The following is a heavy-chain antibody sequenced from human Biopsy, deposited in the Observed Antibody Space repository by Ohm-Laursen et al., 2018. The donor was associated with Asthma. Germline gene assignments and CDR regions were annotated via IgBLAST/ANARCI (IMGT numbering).Heavy chain of an antibody. CDR1: GDSIIIGGHY. CDR2: IHYSGST. CDR3: AGFCSGGNCPDH. J-gene: IGHJ4*02. Sequence: SDTLSLTWNVSGDSIIIGGHYWSWIRQPPGKGLEWIGNIHYSGSTYSNPSLKSRVTISVDTSKKQISLRLSSVIAADTAVYYCAGFCSGGNCPDHWGQGTLVTVSS. D-gene: IGHD2-15*01. V-gene: IGHV4-61*08.